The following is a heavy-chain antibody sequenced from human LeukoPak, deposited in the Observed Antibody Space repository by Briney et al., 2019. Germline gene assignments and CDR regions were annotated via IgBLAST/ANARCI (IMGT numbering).Heavy chain of an antibody. V-gene: IGHV1-58*02. J-gene: IGHJ5*02. Sequence: GTSVKVSYKASGFTFTSSAMQWVRQARGQRLEWIGWIVVGSGNTNYAQKFQERVTITRDMSTSTTYMELSSLRSEDTAVYYCGADLTMVRGVPRWFDPWGQGTLVTVSS. CDR1: GFTFTSSA. CDR3: GADLTMVRGVPRWFDP. D-gene: IGHD3-10*01. CDR2: IVVGSGNT.